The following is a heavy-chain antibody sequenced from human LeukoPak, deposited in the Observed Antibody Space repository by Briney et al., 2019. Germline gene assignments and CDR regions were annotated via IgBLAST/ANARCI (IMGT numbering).Heavy chain of an antibody. CDR1: GFTFSSYA. J-gene: IGHJ5*02. CDR3: ARDGTLTAGPFDP. Sequence: GGSLRLSCAASGFTFSSYAMHWVRQAPGKGLEWVAFIWYDGSNKYYADSVKGRFTISRDNSKNTLYLQMNSLRAEDTAVYYRARDGTLTAGPFDPWGRGTLVTVSS. V-gene: IGHV3-33*08. CDR2: IWYDGSNK. D-gene: IGHD1-14*01.